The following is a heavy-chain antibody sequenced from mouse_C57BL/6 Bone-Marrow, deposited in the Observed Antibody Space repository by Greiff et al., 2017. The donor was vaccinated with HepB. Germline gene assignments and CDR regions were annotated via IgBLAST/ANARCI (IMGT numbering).Heavy chain of an antibody. V-gene: IGHV1-69*01. CDR1: GYTFTSYW. CDR3: ARGYYYGSSYVYYYAMDY. CDR2: IDPSDSYT. D-gene: IGHD1-1*01. J-gene: IGHJ4*01. Sequence: QVQLKQSGAELVMPGASVKLSCKASGYTFTSYWMHWVKQRPGQGLEWIGEIDPSDSYTNYNQKFKGKSTLTVDKSSSTAYMQLSSLTSEDSAVYYCARGYYYGSSYVYYYAMDYWGQGTSVTVSS.